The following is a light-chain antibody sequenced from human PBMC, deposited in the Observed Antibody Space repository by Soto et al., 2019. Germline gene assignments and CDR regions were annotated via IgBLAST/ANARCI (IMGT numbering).Light chain of an antibody. J-gene: IGKJ2*01. Sequence: EIVMTQSPPSLAVTPGEPASISCSSSQRLLHSNGNIFLDWYLQKPGQSPQPLIYLGFNRASGVPDRVSGSAAGTDFTLKISRVEAEDAGVYYCMQALQTPYTFGQGTKVDIK. CDR3: MQALQTPYT. CDR2: LGF. CDR1: QRLLHSNGNIF. V-gene: IGKV2-28*01.